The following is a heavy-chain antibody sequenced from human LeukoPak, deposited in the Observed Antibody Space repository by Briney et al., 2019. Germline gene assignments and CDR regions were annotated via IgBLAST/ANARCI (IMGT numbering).Heavy chain of an antibody. CDR3: VRSKSGTYGWFDP. Sequence: NASETLSLTCTASGGSISGYYWSWIRQPPGKGLEWIGFIYYTGDTKYNPSLKSRLTISVDTSKNQFSLKVSSVTAADTAVYYCVRSKSGTYGWFDPWGQGTRVTVSS. CDR2: IYYTGDT. J-gene: IGHJ5*02. CDR1: GGSISGYY. V-gene: IGHV4-59*01. D-gene: IGHD4-17*01.